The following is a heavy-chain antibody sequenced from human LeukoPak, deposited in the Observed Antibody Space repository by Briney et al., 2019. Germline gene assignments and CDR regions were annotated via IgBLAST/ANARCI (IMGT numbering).Heavy chain of an antibody. CDR3: ARTVARTWVDY. Sequence: PSETLPLTRTVSGDSISSGGYYWSWIRQHPGKGLEWIGYIYQRGSTYYNPSLKSRLSISVDTSKNQFSLKLNSVTAADTAVYYCARTVARTWVDYWGQGTLVTVSS. CDR2: IYQRGST. D-gene: IGHD6-19*01. J-gene: IGHJ4*02. CDR1: GDSISSGGYY. V-gene: IGHV4-31*03.